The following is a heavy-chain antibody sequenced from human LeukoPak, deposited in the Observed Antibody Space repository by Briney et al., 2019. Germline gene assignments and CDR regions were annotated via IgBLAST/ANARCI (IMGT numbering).Heavy chain of an antibody. J-gene: IGHJ4*02. D-gene: IGHD3-10*01. CDR2: ISYDGSGE. CDR3: ARVPYVSGTFDY. Sequence: PGGSLRLSCAASVFIFSSYVIHWVRQALDKGLEWVAVISYDGSGEYYTDSVKGRFTIYRDNSKNTLYLQMNSLRTEDTAVYYCARVPYVSGTFDYWGQGTLVTVSS. V-gene: IGHV3-30-3*01. CDR1: VFIFSSYV.